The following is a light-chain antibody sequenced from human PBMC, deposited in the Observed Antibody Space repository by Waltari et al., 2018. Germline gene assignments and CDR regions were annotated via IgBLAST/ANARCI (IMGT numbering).Light chain of an antibody. CDR3: QQYYYTPRT. J-gene: IGKJ5*01. Sequence: DLVMTQSPAPLAASLGERATIHCQSSQSVFYSSSNKNYLAWYQQKPGHPPRLLIYWASTRESGVPDRFSGSGSGTDFTLTISSLQAEDVALYYCQQYYYTPRTCGQGTRLEIK. CDR1: QSVFYSSSNKNY. CDR2: WAS. V-gene: IGKV4-1*01.